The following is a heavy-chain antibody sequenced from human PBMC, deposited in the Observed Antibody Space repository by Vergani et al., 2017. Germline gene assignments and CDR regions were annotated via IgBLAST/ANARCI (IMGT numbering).Heavy chain of an antibody. D-gene: IGHD3-22*01. Sequence: EVQLVQSGAEVKQPGESLNISCQLSGYSFTNYWIGWVRQLPGKGLDWMGIIHPADSDTRYSPSFQGQVTISVDKSISTAYLQRSSLRASDSAMYYCARLYGRDSSGSKYFDYWGQGTLVTVSS. V-gene: IGHV5-51*01. CDR3: ARLYGRDSSGSKYFDY. CDR2: IHPADSDT. J-gene: IGHJ4*02. CDR1: GYSFTNYW.